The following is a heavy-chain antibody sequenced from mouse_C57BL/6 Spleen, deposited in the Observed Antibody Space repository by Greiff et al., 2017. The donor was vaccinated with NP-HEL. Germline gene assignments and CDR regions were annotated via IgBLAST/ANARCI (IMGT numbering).Heavy chain of an antibody. J-gene: IGHJ3*01. CDR2: IDPSDSYT. CDR1: GYTFTSYW. Sequence: VQLKQPGAELVKPGASVKLSCKASGYTFTSYWMQWVKQRPGQGLEWIGEIDPSDSYTNYNQKFKGKATLTVDTSSSTAYMQLSSLTSEDSAVYYCARSVGEGWFAYWGQGTLVTVSA. CDR3: ARSVGEGWFAY. V-gene: IGHV1-50*01. D-gene: IGHD1-1*02.